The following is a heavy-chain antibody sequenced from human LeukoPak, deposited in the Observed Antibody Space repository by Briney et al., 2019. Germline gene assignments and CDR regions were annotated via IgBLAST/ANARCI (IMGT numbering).Heavy chain of an antibody. J-gene: IGHJ4*02. D-gene: IGHD6-19*01. CDR1: GFAFSNFG. CDR2: ISYDGSSE. Sequence: PGRSLRLSCTASGFAFSNFGMHWVRQAPGKGLEWVAVISYDGSSEHYADSVKGRFTISRDNSKNTLYLQMNSLRAEDTAVYYCAKDPSLYSSGLYYFDYWGQGTLVTVSS. CDR3: AKDPSLYSSGLYYFDY. V-gene: IGHV3-30*18.